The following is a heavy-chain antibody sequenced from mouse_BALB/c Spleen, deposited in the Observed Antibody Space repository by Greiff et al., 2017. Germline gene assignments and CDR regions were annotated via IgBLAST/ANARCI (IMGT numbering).Heavy chain of an antibody. J-gene: IGHJ2*01. D-gene: IGHD1-1*01. CDR3: ARSVLRYLYYFDY. V-gene: IGHV5-17*02. Sequence: EVKLVESGGGLVQPGGSRKLSCAASGFTFSSFGMHWVRQAPEKGLEWVAYISSGSSTIYYADTVKGRFTISRDNPKNTLFLQMTSLRSEDTAMYYCARSVLRYLYYFDYWGQGTTLTVSS. CDR2: ISSGSSTI. CDR1: GFTFSSFG.